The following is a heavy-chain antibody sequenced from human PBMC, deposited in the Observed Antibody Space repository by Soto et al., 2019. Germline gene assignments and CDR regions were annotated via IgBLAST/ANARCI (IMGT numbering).Heavy chain of an antibody. Sequence: SETLSLTCAVYGGSFSGYYWSWIRQPPGKGLEWIGEINHSGSTNYNPSLKSRVTISVDTSKNQFSLKLSSVTAEDTAVYYCARSIAAAGTRHDAFDIWGQGTMVTVSS. CDR1: GGSFSGYY. J-gene: IGHJ3*02. CDR2: INHSGST. D-gene: IGHD6-13*01. V-gene: IGHV4-34*01. CDR3: ARSIAAAGTRHDAFDI.